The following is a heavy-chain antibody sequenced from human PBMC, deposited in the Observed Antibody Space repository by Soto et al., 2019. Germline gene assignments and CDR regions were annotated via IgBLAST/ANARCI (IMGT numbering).Heavy chain of an antibody. CDR2: ISGSGGST. V-gene: IGHV3-23*01. Sequence: EVQLLESGGGLVQPGGSLRLSCAASGFTFSSYAMNWVRQAPGKGLEWVSVISGSGGSTYYADSVKGRFTISRDNSKNLLSMQMNRLGGEDTAVFYFASRSSGWYCDYWGQGTMVIVSS. CDR1: GFTFSSYA. CDR3: ASRSSGWYCDY. D-gene: IGHD6-19*01. J-gene: IGHJ4*02.